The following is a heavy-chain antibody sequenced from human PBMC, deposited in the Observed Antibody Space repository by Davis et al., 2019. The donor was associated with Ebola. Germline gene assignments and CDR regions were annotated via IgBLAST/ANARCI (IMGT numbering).Heavy chain of an antibody. V-gene: IGHV4-34*01. D-gene: IGHD5-18*01. Sequence: SETLSLTCAVYGGSFSGYYWSWIRQPPGKGLEWIGEINHSGSTNYNPSLKSRVTMSVDTSKNQFSLKLSSVTAADTAVYYCAREWRYSYYYYGMDVWGQGTLVTVSS. CDR1: GGSFSGYY. CDR2: INHSGST. CDR3: AREWRYSYYYYGMDV. J-gene: IGHJ6*02.